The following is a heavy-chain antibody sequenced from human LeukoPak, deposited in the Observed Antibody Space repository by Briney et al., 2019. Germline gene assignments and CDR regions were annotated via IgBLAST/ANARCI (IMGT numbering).Heavy chain of an antibody. CDR2: IIPILGIA. D-gene: IGHD7-27*01. V-gene: IGHV1-69*04. J-gene: IGHJ4*02. CDR3: AVTAGDLDY. Sequence: ASVKVSCKASGGTFSSYAISWVRQAPGQGVEWMGRIIPILGIANYAQKFQGRVTITSDKSTSTAYIEQSSLRSEYTGVYYCAVTAGDLDYWGQGTLVTVSS. CDR1: GGTFSSYA.